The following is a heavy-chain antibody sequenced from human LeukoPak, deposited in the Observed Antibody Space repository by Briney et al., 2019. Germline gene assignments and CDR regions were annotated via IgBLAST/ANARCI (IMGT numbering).Heavy chain of an antibody. CDR1: GFTFSSYE. V-gene: IGHV3-48*03. CDR2: ISASGGTT. Sequence: GGSLRLSCAASGFTFSSYEMNWVRQAPGKGLEWVSYISASGGTTYYADSVNGRFTISRDNAKNSLFLEMNSLRVDDTAMYFCARSSLERHYSFDFWGRGTLVTVSS. CDR3: ARSSLERHYSFDF. D-gene: IGHD1-1*01. J-gene: IGHJ4*02.